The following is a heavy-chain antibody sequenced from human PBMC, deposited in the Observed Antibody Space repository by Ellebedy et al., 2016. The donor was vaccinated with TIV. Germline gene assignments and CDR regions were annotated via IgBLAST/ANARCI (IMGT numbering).Heavy chain of an antibody. Sequence: GESLKISXAASGFTFSSYWMHWVRQAPGKGLEWVANIKQDGSDKYYADSVKGRFTISRDNAKNSLYLQMNSLRAEDTAVYYCARALGGGDCYWGQGTLVTVSS. D-gene: IGHD2-21*02. V-gene: IGHV3-7*01. CDR1: GFTFSSYW. J-gene: IGHJ4*02. CDR2: IKQDGSDK. CDR3: ARALGGGDCY.